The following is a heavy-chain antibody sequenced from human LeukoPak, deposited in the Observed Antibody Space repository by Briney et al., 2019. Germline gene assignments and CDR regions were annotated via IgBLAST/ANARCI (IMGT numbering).Heavy chain of an antibody. D-gene: IGHD5-24*01. Sequence: PSETLSLTCTVSGGSLSSVSYYWGWIRQPPGKGLEWIGSIYYTGSTYYNPSLTGRATISVDTSKNQFSLKLSSVTATDTALYYCARHSMASIRAFFDYWGQGTLVTVSS. J-gene: IGHJ4*02. CDR1: GGSLSSVSYY. CDR2: IYYTGST. CDR3: ARHSMASIRAFFDY. V-gene: IGHV4-39*01.